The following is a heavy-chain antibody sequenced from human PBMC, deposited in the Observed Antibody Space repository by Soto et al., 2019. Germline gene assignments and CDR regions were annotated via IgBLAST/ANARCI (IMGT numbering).Heavy chain of an antibody. Sequence: WGTLSLTCAVSGGSISRYYWSWIRQPPGKGLEWIGCIYYSGSTNYNPYLKSRVTISVDTSKNQFCLKLSSVTAADTAVYYCARVRGFKGDYYYYYGMAVPGQGTTVTSP. J-gene: IGHJ6*02. V-gene: IGHV4-59*01. CDR3: ARVRGFKGDYYYYYGMAV. D-gene: IGHD3-16*01. CDR1: GGSISRYY. CDR2: IYYSGST.